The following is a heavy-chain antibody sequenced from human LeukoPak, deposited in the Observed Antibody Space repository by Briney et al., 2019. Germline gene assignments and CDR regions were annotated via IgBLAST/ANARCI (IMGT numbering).Heavy chain of an antibody. Sequence: GGSLRLSCAASGFTFSSYWMSWVRQAPGKGLEWVANIKQDGSEKYYVDSVKGRFTISRDNAKNSLFLQMSSLRDEDTALYYCARGWAAIPDWGQGTLVTVSS. V-gene: IGHV3-7*04. CDR3: ARGWAAIPD. CDR2: IKQDGSEK. J-gene: IGHJ4*02. D-gene: IGHD2-21*02. CDR1: GFTFSSYW.